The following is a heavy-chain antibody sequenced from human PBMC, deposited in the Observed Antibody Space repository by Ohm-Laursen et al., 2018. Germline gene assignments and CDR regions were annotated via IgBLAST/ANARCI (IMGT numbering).Heavy chain of an antibody. CDR3: AKDGAGSVDY. J-gene: IGHJ4*02. Sequence: SLRLSCAASGFTFSSYGMHWVRQAPGKGLEWVSLISWDGGSTYYADSVKGRFTISRDNSKNSLYLQMNSLRAEDTALYYCAKDGAGSVDYWGQGTLVTVSS. D-gene: IGHD3-10*01. V-gene: IGHV3-43D*04. CDR1: GFTFSSYG. CDR2: ISWDGGST.